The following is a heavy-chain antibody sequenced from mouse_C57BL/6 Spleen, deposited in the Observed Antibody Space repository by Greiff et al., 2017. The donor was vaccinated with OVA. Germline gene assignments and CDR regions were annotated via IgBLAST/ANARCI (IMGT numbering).Heavy chain of an antibody. CDR1: GYTFTDYY. D-gene: IGHD2-3*01. J-gene: IGHJ2*01. Sequence: VQLHQSGAELVRPGASVKLSCKASGYTFTDYYINWVKQRPGQGLEWIARIYPGSGNTYYNEKFKGKATLTAEKSSSTAYMQLSSLTSEDSAVYFCARGDGYYNYWGQGTTLTVSS. V-gene: IGHV1-76*01. CDR2: IYPGSGNT. CDR3: ARGDGYYNY.